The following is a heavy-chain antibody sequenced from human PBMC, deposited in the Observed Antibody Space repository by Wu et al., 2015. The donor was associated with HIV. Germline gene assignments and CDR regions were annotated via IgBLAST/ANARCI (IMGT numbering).Heavy chain of an antibody. J-gene: IGHJ6*03. CDR3: AREIASSSGGWYYYYMDV. Sequence: QVQLVQSGAEVKKPGASVKVSCKASGYTFTGYYMHWVRQAPGQGLEWMGWINPNSGGTNYAQKFQGRVTMTRDTSISTAYMELSRLRSDDTAVYYCAREIASSSGGWYYYYMDVWGKGTTVTVSS. CDR1: GYTFTGYY. D-gene: IGHD6-6*01. V-gene: IGHV1-2*02. CDR2: INPNSGGT.